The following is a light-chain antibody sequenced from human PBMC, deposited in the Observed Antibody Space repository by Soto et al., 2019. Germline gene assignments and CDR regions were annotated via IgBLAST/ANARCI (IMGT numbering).Light chain of an antibody. Sequence: EIVMTQFPATLSVSPGERATLSCRASQSVSNNFAWYQQKPGQAPSLLIYGASTRATGIPARFSGSGSGTEFTLTISSLQSEDFAIYYCQQYNNWVALTFGGGTKVEIK. J-gene: IGKJ4*01. CDR2: GAS. V-gene: IGKV3-15*01. CDR1: QSVSNN. CDR3: QQYNNWVALT.